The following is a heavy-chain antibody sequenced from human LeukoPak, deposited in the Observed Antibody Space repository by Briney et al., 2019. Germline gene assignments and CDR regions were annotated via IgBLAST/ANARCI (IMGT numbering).Heavy chain of an antibody. D-gene: IGHD3-3*01. J-gene: IGHJ4*02. CDR3: ARIGYNTLDY. Sequence: ASVKVSCKTSGYSFTNYAIHWVRQAPGQRLEWMGWINTSTGNPSYALDFTGRLVLSLDTSVSTADLHLDSLKAEDTAVYFCARIGYNTLDYWGQGTLVTASS. CDR1: GYSFTNYA. V-gene: IGHV7-4-1*01. CDR2: INTSTGNP.